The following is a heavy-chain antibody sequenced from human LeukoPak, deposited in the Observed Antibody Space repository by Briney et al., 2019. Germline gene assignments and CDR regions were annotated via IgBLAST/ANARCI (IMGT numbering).Heavy chain of an antibody. D-gene: IGHD1-14*01. CDR2: ISSNGADT. J-gene: IGHJ4*02. CDR3: ASYRRAQGLDY. Sequence: GGSLRLSCAVSRVAFSTYAMTWVRQAPGQGLEYVSTISSNGADTYYADSVKGRFTISRDNSKNTLYLQMTSVRVEDTAVYYCASYRRAQGLDYWGQGTLVTVSS. V-gene: IGHV3-23*01. CDR1: RVAFSTYA.